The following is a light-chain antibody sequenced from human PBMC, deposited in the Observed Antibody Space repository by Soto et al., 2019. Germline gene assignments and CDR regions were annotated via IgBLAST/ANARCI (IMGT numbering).Light chain of an antibody. J-gene: IGKJ4*01. CDR2: DAF. Sequence: EIVLTQSPATLSLSPGERATLSCRASQSVGSYFAWYQQKPGQAPRLLIYDAFSRATGIPARFSGSGSGTVFTLTISSLEPEDFAVYFCQQRSSWPLTFGGGTMVEIK. CDR1: QSVGSY. CDR3: QQRSSWPLT. V-gene: IGKV3-11*01.